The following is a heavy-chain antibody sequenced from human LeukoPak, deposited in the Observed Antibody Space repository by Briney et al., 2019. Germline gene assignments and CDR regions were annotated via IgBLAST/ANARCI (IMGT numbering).Heavy chain of an antibody. CDR2: AYYSGTT. J-gene: IGHJ4*02. V-gene: IGHV4-39*01. CDR3: ARHSSSAWYYYFDY. D-gene: IGHD6-19*01. Sequence: SETLSLTCTVSCGSISNSNYYWGWIRHPPGKGLEWIGGAYYSGTTYYSPSLKSRVTISVDTSRNHFSLNLNSVTAADTAVYYCARHSSSAWYYYFDYWGQGSFVTVSS. CDR1: CGSISNSNYY.